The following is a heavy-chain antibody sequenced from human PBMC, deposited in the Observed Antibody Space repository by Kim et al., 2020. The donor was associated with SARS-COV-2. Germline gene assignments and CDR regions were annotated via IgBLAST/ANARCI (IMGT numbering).Heavy chain of an antibody. Sequence: LKSRVTISVDTSKNQFSLKLGSVTAADTAVYYCARGQYYYDSSGYRWFDPWGQGTLVTVSS. D-gene: IGHD3-22*01. CDR3: ARGQYYYDSSGYRWFDP. V-gene: IGHV4-34*01. J-gene: IGHJ5*02.